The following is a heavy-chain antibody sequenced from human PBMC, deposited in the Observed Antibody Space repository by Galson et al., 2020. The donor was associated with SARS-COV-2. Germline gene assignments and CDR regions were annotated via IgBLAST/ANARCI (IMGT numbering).Heavy chain of an antibody. D-gene: IGHD3-16*01. CDR3: AHRDGNNWDKWFDP. Sequence: GPSLVHPTQTRTLTRTIAVFSPSTSGVGVGWIREPQGHALELRALMYWDYDKRYSPSLKSRLTITKDTSKNQVVLTMTNMDPVDTDTYDCAHRDGNNWDKWFDPWGQGTLVTVSS. CDR2: MYWDYDK. CDR1: VFSPSTSGVG. V-gene: IGHV2-5*02. J-gene: IGHJ5*02.